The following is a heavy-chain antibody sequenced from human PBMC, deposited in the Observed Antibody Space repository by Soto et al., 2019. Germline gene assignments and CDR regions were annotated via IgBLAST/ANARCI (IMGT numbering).Heavy chain of an antibody. D-gene: IGHD4-17*01. Sequence: QITLKESGPTLVKPTQTLTLTCTFSGFSLSTSGVGVSWIRQPPGKALEWLALIYWDDDKRYSPSLKSRLTITQDHTQNQVVLTMHNVDPVDTATYYCAHIPSPPVTTSAEYFQHWGQGTLVTVSS. V-gene: IGHV2-5*02. CDR3: AHIPSPPVTTSAEYFQH. CDR1: GFSLSTSGVG. J-gene: IGHJ1*01. CDR2: IYWDDDK.